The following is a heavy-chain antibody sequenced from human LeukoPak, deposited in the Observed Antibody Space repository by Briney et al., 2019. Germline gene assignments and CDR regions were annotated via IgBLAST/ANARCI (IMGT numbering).Heavy chain of an antibody. CDR2: IYSSGTT. J-gene: IGHJ4*02. Sequence: SETLSLTCTVSGGSISGNYWTWIRQPAGKGLEWIGRIYSSGTTNNNPSLKSRVSLSVDTSKNQLSLNLSSLAAADTAVYFCARERNLAAAGYLFESWGQGTLVTVSS. CDR1: GGSISGNY. D-gene: IGHD6-13*01. CDR3: ARERNLAAAGYLFES. V-gene: IGHV4-4*07.